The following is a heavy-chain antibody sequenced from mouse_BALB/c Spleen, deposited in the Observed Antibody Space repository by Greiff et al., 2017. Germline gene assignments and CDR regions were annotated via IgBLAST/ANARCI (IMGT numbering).Heavy chain of an antibody. J-gene: IGHJ3*01. CDR3: TRGTTVVDWFAY. D-gene: IGHD1-1*01. CDR2: INPSNGGT. Sequence: VQLQQSGAELVKPGASVKLSCKASGYTFTSYYMYWVKQRPGQGLEWIGEINPSNGGTNFNEKFKSKATLTVDKSSSTAYMQLSSLTSEDSAVYYCTRGTTVVDWFAYWGQGTLVTVSA. CDR1: GYTFTSYY. V-gene: IGHV1S81*02.